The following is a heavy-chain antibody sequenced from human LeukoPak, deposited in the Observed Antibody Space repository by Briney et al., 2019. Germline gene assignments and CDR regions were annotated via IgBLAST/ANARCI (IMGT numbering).Heavy chain of an antibody. Sequence: GGSLRLSCAASGFTFSSYSMNWARQAPGKGLEWVWLISTSSSYIHYADSVKGRFTISRDNAKNSLYLQMDSLRADDTAVYYCARDRLHYGEYEKTLDYWGQGTLVTVSS. CDR3: ARDRLHYGEYEKTLDY. J-gene: IGHJ4*02. CDR1: GFTFSSYS. CDR2: ISTSSSYI. D-gene: IGHD4-17*01. V-gene: IGHV3-21*01.